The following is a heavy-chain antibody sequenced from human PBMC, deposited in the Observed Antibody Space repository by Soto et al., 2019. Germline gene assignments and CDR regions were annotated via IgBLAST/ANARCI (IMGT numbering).Heavy chain of an antibody. CDR3: ATRGYCTNGVCSGFDP. Sequence: LRYAASGFNFSSYGMHWVRKATGKGLEWVSAISSSSSYIYYADSVKGRFTISRDNAKNSLYLPMNSLRAEDTAVYYCATRGYCTNGVCSGFDPWGQGTLVTVSS. J-gene: IGHJ5*02. V-gene: IGHV3-21*01. CDR2: ISSSSSYI. D-gene: IGHD2-8*01. CDR1: GFNFSSYG.